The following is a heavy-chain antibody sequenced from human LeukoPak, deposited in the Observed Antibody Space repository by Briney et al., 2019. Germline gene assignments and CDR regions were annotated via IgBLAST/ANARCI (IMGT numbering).Heavy chain of an antibody. Sequence: SETLSLTCTVSGYSISSGYYWTWIRQSAGKGLEWIGRIHTSGTTNYNPSLKSRVAMSVDTSKNQFSLKLRSVTAADTAVYYCARDLGDRSRAYFAFDYWGRGTLVTVSS. CDR1: GYSISSGYY. CDR2: IHTSGTT. D-gene: IGHD3-16*01. J-gene: IGHJ4*02. CDR3: ARDLGDRSRAYFAFDY. V-gene: IGHV4-4*07.